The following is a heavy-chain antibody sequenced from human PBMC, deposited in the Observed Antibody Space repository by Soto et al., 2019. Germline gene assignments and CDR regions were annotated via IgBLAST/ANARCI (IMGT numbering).Heavy chain of an antibody. J-gene: IGHJ6*02. Sequence: GESLKSSCKGSGYSFTSYWISWVRQMPGKGLEWMGRIDPSDSYTNYSPSFQGHVTISADKSISTAYLQWSSLKASDTAMYYCARDAMVRGVIQYRLAVRGQGTTVTVSS. CDR3: ARDAMVRGVIQYRLAV. CDR1: GYSFTSYW. CDR2: IDPSDSYT. D-gene: IGHD3-10*01. V-gene: IGHV5-10-1*01.